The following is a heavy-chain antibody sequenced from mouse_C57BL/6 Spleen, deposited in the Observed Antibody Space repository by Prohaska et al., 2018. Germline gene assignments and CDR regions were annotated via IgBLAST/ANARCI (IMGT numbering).Heavy chain of an antibody. J-gene: IGHJ2*01. CDR3: ARDRHYGSTVYFDY. Sequence: EVQLVESGGGLVKPGGSLKLSCAASGFTFSSYAMTWVRQTPEKRLELVAISMDVGSYSYYPDNVKGRFTISRDNAKNNLYLQISHLKSEDTAMYYCARDRHYGSTVYFDYWGQGTTLTVSA. CDR2: SMDVGSYS. CDR1: GFTFSSYA. D-gene: IGHD1-1*01. V-gene: IGHV5-4*01.